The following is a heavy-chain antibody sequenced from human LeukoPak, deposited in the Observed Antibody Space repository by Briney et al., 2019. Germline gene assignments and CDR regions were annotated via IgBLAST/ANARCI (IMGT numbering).Heavy chain of an antibody. CDR3: ARRDCSGGSCYGGVGFDP. D-gene: IGHD2-15*01. Sequence: SETLSLTCTVSGGSISSYYWSWIRQPPGKGLEWIGYIYYSGSTNYNPSLKSRVTISVDTSKNQFSLKLSSVTAADTAVYYCARRDCSGGSCYGGVGFDPWGQGTLVTVSS. J-gene: IGHJ5*02. CDR2: IYYSGST. CDR1: GGSISSYY. V-gene: IGHV4-59*01.